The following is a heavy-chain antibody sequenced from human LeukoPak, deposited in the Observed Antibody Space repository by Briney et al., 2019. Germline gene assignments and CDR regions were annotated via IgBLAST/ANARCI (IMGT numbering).Heavy chain of an antibody. CDR3: AKLYATGTTGLDY. D-gene: IGHD1-1*01. V-gene: IGHV3-53*01. Sequence: AGGSLRLSCAASGFTVSSNYMSWVRQAPGKGLEWVSVIYSGGSTYYADSVKGRFTISRDNTKNTLYLQMNSLRAEDTAVYYCAKLYATGTTGLDYWGQGTLVTVSS. J-gene: IGHJ4*02. CDR1: GFTVSSNY. CDR2: IYSGGST.